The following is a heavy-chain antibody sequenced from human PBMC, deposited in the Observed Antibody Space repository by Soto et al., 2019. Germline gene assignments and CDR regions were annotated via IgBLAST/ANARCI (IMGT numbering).Heavy chain of an antibody. D-gene: IGHD1-1*01. J-gene: IGHJ6*02. V-gene: IGHV1-58*01. CDR2: IVVGSDNT. Sequence: ASVKVSCKTSGFTFTNSAVEWVRQARGQRLEWIGWIVVGSDNTNYAQKFQDRVTITRDLSTHTIYMDFRSLKSEDTAVYYCAGDAEARTNDYYGMDVWGQGTTVTGSS. CDR3: AGDAEARTNDYYGMDV. CDR1: GFTFTNSA.